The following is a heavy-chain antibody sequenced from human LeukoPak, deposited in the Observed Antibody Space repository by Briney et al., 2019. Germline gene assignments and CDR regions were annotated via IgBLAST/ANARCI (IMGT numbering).Heavy chain of an antibody. CDR1: GFNFRNCW. D-gene: IGHD6-13*01. J-gene: IGHJ4*02. V-gene: IGHV3-7*03. CDR3: AGVPGSSWTFDY. CDR2: IRADGSEI. Sequence: GGSLRLSCAASGFNFRNCWMNWVRQAPGKGLEWVATIRADGSEIYYVDSVKGRFTISRDNADSSLYLQMHSLRADDTAIYYCAGVPGSSWTFDYWGQGTLVTVSS.